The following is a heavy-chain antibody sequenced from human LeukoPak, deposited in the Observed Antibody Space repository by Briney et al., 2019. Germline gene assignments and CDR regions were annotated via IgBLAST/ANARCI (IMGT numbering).Heavy chain of an antibody. D-gene: IGHD6-19*01. CDR2: INPNSGGT. Sequence: ASVKVSCKASGYTFTGYYMHWVRQAPGQGLEWMGWINPNSGGTNYAQKFQGRVTMPRDTSISTAYMELSRLRSDDMAVYYCARDQPKSGWYYYYYGMDVWGQGTTVTVSS. CDR1: GYTFTGYY. J-gene: IGHJ6*02. CDR3: ARDQPKSGWYYYYYGMDV. V-gene: IGHV1-2*02.